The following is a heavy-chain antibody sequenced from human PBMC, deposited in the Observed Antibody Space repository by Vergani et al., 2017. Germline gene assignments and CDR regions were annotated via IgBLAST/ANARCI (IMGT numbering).Heavy chain of an antibody. D-gene: IGHD1-26*01. CDR2: INPKSGVT. Sequence: QVQLVQSGAEVKKPGASVKLSCRASGYSFIDYYIHWVRQAPGQGLEWMGWINPKSGVTNYAKMFQGRVTMTRDTSIATVYMELTKLRSTATATFYCAIEHFGSGSYRAWFDCWGQGSLVIVSS. CDR1: GYSFIDYY. CDR3: AIEHFGSGSYRAWFDC. J-gene: IGHJ5*01. V-gene: IGHV1-2*02.